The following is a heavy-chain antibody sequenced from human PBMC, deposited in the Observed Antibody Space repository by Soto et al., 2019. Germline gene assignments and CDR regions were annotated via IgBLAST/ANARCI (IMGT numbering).Heavy chain of an antibody. D-gene: IGHD1-26*01. Sequence: PGGSLRLSCAASGFRDGFPFSDYDMHWVRQAPGKGLEWVALISFDGSTKNYVDSVEGRFTISRDNSRDTLFLQMDSLRPEDTAVYYCAKNSFSGSKRILDSWGQGT. V-gene: IGHV3-30*18. CDR2: ISFDGSTK. CDR1: GFRDGFPFSDYD. CDR3: AKNSFSGSKRILDS. J-gene: IGHJ4*02.